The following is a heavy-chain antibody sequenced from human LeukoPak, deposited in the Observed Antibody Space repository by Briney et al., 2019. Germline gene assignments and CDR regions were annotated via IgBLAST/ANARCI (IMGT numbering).Heavy chain of an antibody. CDR3: ARRRRDGALNY. D-gene: IGHD4-17*01. CDR1: GGSISSFY. J-gene: IGHJ4*02. CDR2: IYYSGST. Sequence: PSETLSLTCTVSGGSISSFYWSWIRQPPGKGLEWIGYIYYSGSTNYNPSLKSRVTISVDTSKNLFSLKLSSVTAADTAVYYCARRRRDGALNYWGQGTLVTVSS. V-gene: IGHV4-59*08.